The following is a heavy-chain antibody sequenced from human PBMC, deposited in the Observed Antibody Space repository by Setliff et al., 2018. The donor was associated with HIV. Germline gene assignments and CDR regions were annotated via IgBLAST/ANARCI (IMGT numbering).Heavy chain of an antibody. J-gene: IGHJ6*03. D-gene: IGHD6-6*01. CDR1: GASISSTTYY. CDR3: ARHDGMKAARRYNNDYMDV. CDR2: IYNSGHT. Sequence: SETLSLTCAVSGASISSTTYYWGWVRQPPGKGLEWIGSIYNSGHTYYNLSLKSRVTISVETSKNQVSLKLTSGTAADTAVYYCARHDGMKAARRYNNDYMDVWGKGTTVTVSS. V-gene: IGHV4-39*07.